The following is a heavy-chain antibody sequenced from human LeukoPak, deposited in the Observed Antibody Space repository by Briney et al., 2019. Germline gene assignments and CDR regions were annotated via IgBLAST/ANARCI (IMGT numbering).Heavy chain of an antibody. CDR3: ARRHRGTTVVTPYYYYMDV. CDR1: GGSISSSSYY. V-gene: IGHV4-39*01. Sequence: PSETLSLTCTVSGGSISSSSYYWGWIRQPPGKGLEWIGSIYYSGSTYYNPSLKSRVTISVDTAKNQFSLKLSSVTAADTAVYYCARRHRGTTVVTPYYYYMDVWGKGTTVTVSS. J-gene: IGHJ6*03. D-gene: IGHD4-23*01. CDR2: IYYSGST.